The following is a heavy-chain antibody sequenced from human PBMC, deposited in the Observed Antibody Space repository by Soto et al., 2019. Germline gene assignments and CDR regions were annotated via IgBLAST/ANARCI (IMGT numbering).Heavy chain of an antibody. Sequence: GGSLRLSCAASGFTFSSYEMNWVRQAPGKGLEWVSYISSSGSTIYYADSVKGRFTISRDNAKNSLYLQMNSLRAEDTAVYYCARGSSSPYQPLSGDPWGQGTLVTVSS. V-gene: IGHV3-48*03. CDR3: ARGSSSPYQPLSGDP. CDR1: GFTFSSYE. CDR2: ISSSGSTI. J-gene: IGHJ5*02. D-gene: IGHD2-2*01.